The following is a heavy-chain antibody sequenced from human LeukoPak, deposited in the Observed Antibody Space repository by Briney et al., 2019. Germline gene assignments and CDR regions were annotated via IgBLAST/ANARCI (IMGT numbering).Heavy chain of an antibody. D-gene: IGHD7-27*01. CDR1: GFTLSDVW. V-gene: IGHV3-15*01. J-gene: IGHJ4*02. Sequence: TGGSLRLSCAVSGFTLSDVWMSWVRQAPGKGLEWVGRIKKKNDGGTTDSAAPVKGRFSISRDDSKNTLYLQMNSLKSEDTAVYYCTTGPDWGQFDSWGQGTPVIVSS. CDR2: IKKKNDGGTT. CDR3: TTGPDWGQFDS.